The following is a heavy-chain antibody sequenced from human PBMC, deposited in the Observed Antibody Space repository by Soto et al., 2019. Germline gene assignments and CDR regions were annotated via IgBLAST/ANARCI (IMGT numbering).Heavy chain of an antibody. D-gene: IGHD5-12*01. CDR3: ARDWLSRTVDY. Sequence: QVQLVESGGGVVQPGRSLRLSCAASGFTFSSYGMHWVRQAPGKGLEWVAVKWYDGRNTYYADSVKDRFTISRDDSKNTVYLQMNSLRVEDTAVYYCARDWLSRTVDYWGQGTLVTVSS. CDR1: GFTFSSYG. V-gene: IGHV3-33*01. J-gene: IGHJ4*02. CDR2: KWYDGRNT.